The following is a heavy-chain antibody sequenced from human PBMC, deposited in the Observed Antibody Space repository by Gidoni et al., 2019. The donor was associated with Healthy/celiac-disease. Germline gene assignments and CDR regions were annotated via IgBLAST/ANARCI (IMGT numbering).Heavy chain of an antibody. CDR1: GGSISSGSYY. CDR3: AREEYSNYASHWFDP. CDR2: IYTSGST. Sequence: QVQLQESGPGLVKPSQTLSLTCTVSGGSISSGSYYWSWIRQPAGKGLEWIGRIYTSGSTNYNPSLKSRVTISVDTSKNQFSLKLSSVTAADTAVYYCAREEYSNYASHWFDPWGQGTLVTVSS. J-gene: IGHJ5*02. D-gene: IGHD4-4*01. V-gene: IGHV4-61*02.